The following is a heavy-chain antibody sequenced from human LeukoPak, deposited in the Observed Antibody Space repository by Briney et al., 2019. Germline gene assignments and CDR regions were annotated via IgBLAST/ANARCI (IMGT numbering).Heavy chain of an antibody. Sequence: PGGSLRLSCAASGFTFSSYGMHWVRQAPRKELEWVAFIRYDGSNKYYADSVKGRFTISRDNSKNTLYLQMNSLRAEDTAVYYCASDIVATNYFDYWGQGTLVTVSS. J-gene: IGHJ4*02. D-gene: IGHD5-12*01. CDR2: IRYDGSNK. V-gene: IGHV3-30*02. CDR3: ASDIVATNYFDY. CDR1: GFTFSSYG.